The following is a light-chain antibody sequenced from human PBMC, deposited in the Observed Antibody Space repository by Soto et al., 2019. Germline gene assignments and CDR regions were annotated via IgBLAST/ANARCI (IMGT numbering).Light chain of an antibody. V-gene: IGKV3-11*01. Sequence: EIVLTQSPASLSLSPGEGATLSCRASQSIATYLAWYQQKPGQGPRLLIHNASTRAIGIPARFSGSGSGTDFTLTISSLEPEDFAVYYCQQYRNWPQDSTFGHGTKVDV. CDR3: QQYRNWPQDST. CDR1: QSIATY. J-gene: IGKJ3*01. CDR2: NAS.